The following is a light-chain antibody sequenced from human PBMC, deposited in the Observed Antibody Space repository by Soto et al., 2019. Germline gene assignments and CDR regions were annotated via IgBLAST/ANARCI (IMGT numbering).Light chain of an antibody. CDR2: DTS. J-gene: IGLJ2*01. V-gene: IGLV7-46*01. CDR1: TGAVTSGHY. Sequence: QAVVTQEQSLTVSTGGPVTLTCGSSTGAVTSGHYPYWFQQKPGQAPTTLINDTSKKATWTPARFSGSLLGGKAARTLSGAQHEEEAEYDCSLSYSYVRLFCGVTKLTVL. CDR3: SLSYSYVRL.